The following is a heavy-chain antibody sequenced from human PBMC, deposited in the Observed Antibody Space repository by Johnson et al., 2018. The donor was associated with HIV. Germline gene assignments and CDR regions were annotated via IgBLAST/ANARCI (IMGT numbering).Heavy chain of an antibody. CDR2: ISSSCSTI. V-gene: IGHV3-11*04. CDR3: ATERAVVSANAFDI. CDR1: QFTFSDYY. Sequence: QMQLVESGGALVKPGGSLRVSCAASQFTFSDYYMSWIRQAPGKGLEWVSYISSSCSTIYYADSVKGRFTISRDNSKNTLYLQMNSLRPEDTAVYYCATERAVVSANAFDIWGQGTMVTVSS. J-gene: IGHJ3*02. D-gene: IGHD4-23*01.